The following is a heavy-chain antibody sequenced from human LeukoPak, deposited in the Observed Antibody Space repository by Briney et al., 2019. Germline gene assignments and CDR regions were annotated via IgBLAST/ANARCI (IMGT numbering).Heavy chain of an antibody. CDR2: IYYSGST. CDR1: GGSISSYY. CDR3: ARWPSSSPTDY. V-gene: IGHV4-59*08. D-gene: IGHD6-13*01. J-gene: IGHJ4*02. Sequence: SETLSLTCTVFGGSISSYYWSWIRQPPGKGLEWIGYIYYSGSTNYNPSLKSRVTISVDTSKNQFSLKLSSVTAADTAVYYCARWPSSSPTDYWGQGTLVTVSS.